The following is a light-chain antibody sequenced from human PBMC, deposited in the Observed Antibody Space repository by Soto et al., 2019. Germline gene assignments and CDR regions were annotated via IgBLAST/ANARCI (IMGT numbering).Light chain of an antibody. CDR2: GVS. J-gene: IGKJ5*01. V-gene: IGKV1-39*01. Sequence: DIQMTQSPSSLSASVGDKVTITCRASQSISSSLNWYQQKSGRAPNLLIYGVSRLQGGVPSRFSGSGPGTDFTLSISSLQPEDFATYYCQQSYTAPSINFGQGTRLEIK. CDR3: QQSYTAPSIN. CDR1: QSISSS.